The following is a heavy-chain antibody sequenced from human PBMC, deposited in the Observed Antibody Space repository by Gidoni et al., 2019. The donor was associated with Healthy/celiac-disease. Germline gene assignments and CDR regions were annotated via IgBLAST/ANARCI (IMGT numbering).Heavy chain of an antibody. CDR3: AKDRGDHDAFDI. J-gene: IGHJ3*02. V-gene: IGHV3-23*01. D-gene: IGHD2-21*02. CDR1: GFTFSSYS. Sequence: EVQLLESGGGLVQPGGSLRLSCAASGFTFSSYSMSWVRQDPGKGLEWVSAISGSGGSTYYADSVKGWFTISRDNSKNTLYLQMNSLRAEDTAVYYCAKDRGDHDAFDIWGQGTMVTVSS. CDR2: ISGSGGST.